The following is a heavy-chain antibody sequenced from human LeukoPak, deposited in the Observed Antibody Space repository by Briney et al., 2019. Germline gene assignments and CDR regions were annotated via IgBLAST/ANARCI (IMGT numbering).Heavy chain of an antibody. J-gene: IGHJ4*02. CDR2: IFYNGST. Sequence: SETLSLTCTVSGVSIRNYYWSWIRQPPGKGLEWIGYIFYNGSTNYNPSLKSRVTISVDMSKNQFSLKLRSVTAADTAVYYCARARRFGELFLDYWGQGHLVTVSS. CDR3: ARARRFGELFLDY. CDR1: GVSIRNYY. D-gene: IGHD3-10*01. V-gene: IGHV4-59*08.